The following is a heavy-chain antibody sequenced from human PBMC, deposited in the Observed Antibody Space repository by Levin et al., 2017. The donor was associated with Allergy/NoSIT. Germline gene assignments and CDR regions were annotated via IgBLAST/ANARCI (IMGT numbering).Heavy chain of an antibody. J-gene: IGHJ3*01. Sequence: GESLKISCAGTGFTFSIYSMNWVRQAPGKGLEWVSFISGNSNYIYYADSVKGRFTISRDNAKNSLYLQINSLRADDTAVYFCTRETGFFDLWGQGTMVTVSS. D-gene: IGHD1-14*01. CDR2: ISGNSNYI. V-gene: IGHV3-21*01. CDR3: TRETGFFDL. CDR1: GFTFSIYS.